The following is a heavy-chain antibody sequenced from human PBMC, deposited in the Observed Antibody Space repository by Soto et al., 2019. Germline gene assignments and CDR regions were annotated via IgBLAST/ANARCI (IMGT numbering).Heavy chain of an antibody. CDR3: ARAPTYYYDSSGYSLDY. CDR2: INHSGST. J-gene: IGHJ4*02. V-gene: IGHV4-34*01. Sequence: SETLSLTCAVYGGSFSGYYWSWIRQPPGKGLEWIGEINHSGSTNYNPSLKSRVTISVDTSKNQFSLKLSSVTAADTAVYYCARAPTYYYDSSGYSLDYWGQGTLVT. CDR1: GGSFSGYY. D-gene: IGHD3-22*01.